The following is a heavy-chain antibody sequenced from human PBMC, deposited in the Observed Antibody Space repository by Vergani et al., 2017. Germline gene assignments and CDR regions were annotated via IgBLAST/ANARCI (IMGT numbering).Heavy chain of an antibody. J-gene: IGHJ5*01. V-gene: IGHV3-30*02. CDR3: AKGKSETEGYNFELIFDS. CDR1: GFTFRSLG. D-gene: IGHD1-1*01. CDR2: IRYDESRK. Sequence: QVRLVESGGGVVQSGGSLGLSWAASGFTFRSLGMHWVRKDPGKGLEWVKYIRYDESRKHYVDSVKGRFTISRDNSENTLHLQANSLRAEDTAVYYCAKGKSETEGYNFELIFDSWGPGTQVTVSS.